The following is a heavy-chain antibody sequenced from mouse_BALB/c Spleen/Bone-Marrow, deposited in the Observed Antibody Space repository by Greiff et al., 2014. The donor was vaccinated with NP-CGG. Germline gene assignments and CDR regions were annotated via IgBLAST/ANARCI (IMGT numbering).Heavy chain of an antibody. J-gene: IGHJ4*01. CDR2: IWGGGST. CDR1: GFSLTTYG. CDR3: ARNLYYGSSLYAMDY. D-gene: IGHD1-1*01. Sequence: VKLMESGPGLVQPSQSLSITCTVSGFSLTTYGVHWVRQSPGKGLEWLGVIWGGGSTDYNAAFISRLSITKDNSKSQVFFKMNSLQANDTAIYYCARNLYYGSSLYAMDYWGQGTSVTVSS. V-gene: IGHV2-2*02.